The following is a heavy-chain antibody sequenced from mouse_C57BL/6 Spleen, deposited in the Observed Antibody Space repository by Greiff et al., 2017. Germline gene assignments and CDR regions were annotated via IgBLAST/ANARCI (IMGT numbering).Heavy chain of an antibody. Sequence: EVQRVESGPGLVKPSQSLSLTCSVTGYSITSGYYWNWIRQFPGNKLEWMGYISYDGSNNYNPSLKNRISITRDTSKNQFFLKLNSVTTEDTATYYCARLLRYWYFDVWGTGTTVTVSS. CDR1: GYSITSGYY. CDR2: ISYDGSN. J-gene: IGHJ1*03. CDR3: ARLLRYWYFDV. D-gene: IGHD1-1*01. V-gene: IGHV3-6*01.